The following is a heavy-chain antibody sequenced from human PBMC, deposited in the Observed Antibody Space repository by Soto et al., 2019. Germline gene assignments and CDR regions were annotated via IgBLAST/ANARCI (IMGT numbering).Heavy chain of an antibody. CDR1: GGSFSGYY. D-gene: IGHD3-3*02. Sequence: QVQLQQWGAGLLKPSETLSLTCAVYGGSFSGYYWSWIRQPPGKGLEWIGEINHSGSTNYNPSLKSRVTISVDTSKNQCSLTLSSVTAADTAVYYFARYGIFGVVPVQDYWGQGTLVTVSS. CDR2: INHSGST. CDR3: ARYGIFGVVPVQDY. V-gene: IGHV4-34*01. J-gene: IGHJ4*02.